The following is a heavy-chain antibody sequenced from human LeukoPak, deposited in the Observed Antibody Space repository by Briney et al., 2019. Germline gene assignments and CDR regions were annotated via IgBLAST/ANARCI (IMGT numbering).Heavy chain of an antibody. J-gene: IGHJ4*02. CDR1: GGSFSGYY. V-gene: IGHV4-34*01. D-gene: IGHD5-18*01. Sequence: SETLSLTCAVYGGSFSGYYWSWIRQPPGKGLEWIGEINHSGSANYNPSLKSRVTISVDTSKNQFSLKLSSVTAADTAVYYCASERYSYGSFDYWGQGTLVTVSS. CDR2: INHSGSA. CDR3: ASERYSYGSFDY.